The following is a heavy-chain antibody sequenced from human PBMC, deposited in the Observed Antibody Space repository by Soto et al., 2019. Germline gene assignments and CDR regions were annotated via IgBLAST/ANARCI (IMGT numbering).Heavy chain of an antibody. V-gene: IGHV3-23*01. CDR1: GFPFSIYA. D-gene: IGHD3-22*01. Sequence: GGSLRLSCAASGFPFSIYAMSLVRQSPGKGLEWVSAISGSGGSTYYADSVKGRFTISRDNSKNTLYLKMNSLRAEDKAVYYCAKDRGATYYYDRSGYYNYWGQGNGVTV. CDR2: ISGSGGST. CDR3: AKDRGATYYYDRSGYYNY. J-gene: IGHJ4*02.